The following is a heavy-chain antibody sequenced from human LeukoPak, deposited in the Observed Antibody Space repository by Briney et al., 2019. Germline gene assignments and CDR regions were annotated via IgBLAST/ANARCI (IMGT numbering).Heavy chain of an antibody. Sequence: SVTLSLTGTASGGSISSYSWSWIPQPAGKGLKWIGRIYASGSTNYNPSLKSRVTMSVDTSKNQFSLNLSSVTAADTAVYYCARDSHCSGGSCYFDYWGQGTLVTVSS. CDR1: GGSISSYS. CDR3: ARDSHCSGGSCYFDY. J-gene: IGHJ4*02. D-gene: IGHD2-15*01. CDR2: IYASGST. V-gene: IGHV4-4*07.